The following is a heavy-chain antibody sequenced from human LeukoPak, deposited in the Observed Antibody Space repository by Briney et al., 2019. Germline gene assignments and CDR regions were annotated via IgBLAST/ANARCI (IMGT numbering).Heavy chain of an antibody. J-gene: IGHJ6*03. CDR2: INHSGST. CDR1: GGSFSGYY. CDR3: ARGQRWLRSLNMDV. Sequence: SETLSLTCAVYGGSFSGYYWSWIRQPPGKGLEWIGEINHSGSTNYNPSLKSRVTISVDTSKNQFSLKLSSETAADTAVYYCARGQRWLRSLNMDVWGKGTTVTVSS. D-gene: IGHD5-12*01. V-gene: IGHV4-34*01.